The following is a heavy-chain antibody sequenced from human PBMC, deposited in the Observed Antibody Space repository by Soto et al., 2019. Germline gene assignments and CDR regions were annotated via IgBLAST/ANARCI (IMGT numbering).Heavy chain of an antibody. CDR3: ARGGYCSSTSCHSGFYYYYGMDV. CDR2: ISSNGGST. V-gene: IGHV3-64*02. CDR1: GFTFSSYA. J-gene: IGHJ6*02. Sequence: GGSLRLSCAASGFTFSSYAMHWVRQAPGKGLEYVSAISSNGGSTYYADSVKGRFTISRDNSKNTLYLQMGSLRAEDMAVYYCARGGYCSSTSCHSGFYYYYGMDVWGQGTTVTVSS. D-gene: IGHD2-2*02.